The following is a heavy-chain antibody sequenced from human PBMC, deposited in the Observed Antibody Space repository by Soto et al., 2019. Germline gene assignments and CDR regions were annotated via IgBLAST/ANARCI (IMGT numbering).Heavy chain of an antibody. CDR1: GFTFSSYG. CDR3: ARVGDSGYDLADPYYYGMDV. Sequence: PGGSLRLSCAASGFTFSSYGMHWVRQAPGKGLEWVAVIWYGGSNKYYADSVKGRFTISRDNSKNTLYLQMNSLRAEDTAVYYCARVGDSGYDLADPYYYGMDVWGQGTTVTVSS. CDR2: IWYGGSNK. D-gene: IGHD5-12*01. J-gene: IGHJ6*02. V-gene: IGHV3-33*01.